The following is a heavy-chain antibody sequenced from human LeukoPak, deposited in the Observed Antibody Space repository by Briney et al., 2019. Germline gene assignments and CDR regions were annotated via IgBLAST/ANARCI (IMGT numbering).Heavy chain of an antibody. CDR2: IYTSGST. Sequence: PSETLSLTCTVSGGSISSGSYYWSWIRQPAGKGLEWIGRIYTSGSTNYNPSLKSRVTISVDTSKNQFSLKLSSVTAADTAVYYCARGGEYHYYYYMDVWGKGTTVTVSS. V-gene: IGHV4-61*02. CDR1: GGSISSGSYY. CDR3: ARGGEYHYYYYMDV. J-gene: IGHJ6*03. D-gene: IGHD5-12*01.